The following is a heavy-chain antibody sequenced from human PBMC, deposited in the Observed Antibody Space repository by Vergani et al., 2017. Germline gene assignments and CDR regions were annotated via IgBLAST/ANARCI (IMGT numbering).Heavy chain of an antibody. J-gene: IGHJ4*02. CDR1: GFTFSSYA. Sequence: QVQLVESGGGVVQPGRSLRLSCAASGFTFSSYAMHWVRQAPGKGLEWVAVISYDGSNKYYADSVKGRFTISRDNSKNTLYLQMNSLRAEDTAVYYCARGQQLEYFDYWGQGTLVTVSS. V-gene: IGHV3-30*04. D-gene: IGHD6-13*01. CDR3: ARGQQLEYFDY. CDR2: ISYDGSNK.